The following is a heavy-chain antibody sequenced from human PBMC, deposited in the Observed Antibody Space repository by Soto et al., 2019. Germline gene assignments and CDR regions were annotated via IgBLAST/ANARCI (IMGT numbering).Heavy chain of an antibody. CDR3: GTVFEK. CDR1: GFPFTNYW. V-gene: IGHV3-74*01. Sequence: EVQVVESGGGLVKPGGSLRLSCAASGFPFTNYWMHWVRQVPGEGLVWVSRINNHGNGTSYADFVKGRFTISRDNAKNTLYLQMNSLRVEDTAIYYCGTVFEKWGQGTMVTVSS. J-gene: IGHJ3*02. CDR2: INNHGNGT.